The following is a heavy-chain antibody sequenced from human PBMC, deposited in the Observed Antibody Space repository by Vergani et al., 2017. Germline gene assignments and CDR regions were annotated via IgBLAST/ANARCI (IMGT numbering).Heavy chain of an antibody. V-gene: IGHV3-23*04. CDR1: GFTFSNYA. Sequence: EVQLVESGGGLVKRGGSLRLSCAASGFTFSNYAMNWVRQAPGKGLEWVSGISGSGVSAYYTDSVKGRFTISRDNSKNMLFLQMNNLRTEDTAIYYCTKDMYSNGNQIFDYWGQGALLTVSS. D-gene: IGHD4-11*01. J-gene: IGHJ4*02. CDR2: ISGSGVSA. CDR3: TKDMYSNGNQIFDY.